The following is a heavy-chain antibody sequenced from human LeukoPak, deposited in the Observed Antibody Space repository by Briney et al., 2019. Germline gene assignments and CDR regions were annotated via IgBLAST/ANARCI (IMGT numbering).Heavy chain of an antibody. CDR1: GYTFTSYD. V-gene: IGHV1-8*03. CDR2: MNPNSGNT. CDR3: ARMRDYGYFDY. Sequence: EASVKVSCKASGYTFTSYDINWVRQATGQGLGWMGWMNPNSGNTGYAQKFQGRVTITRNTSISTAYMELSSLRSEDTAVYYCARMRDYGYFDYWGQGTLVTVSP. D-gene: IGHD3-16*01. J-gene: IGHJ4*02.